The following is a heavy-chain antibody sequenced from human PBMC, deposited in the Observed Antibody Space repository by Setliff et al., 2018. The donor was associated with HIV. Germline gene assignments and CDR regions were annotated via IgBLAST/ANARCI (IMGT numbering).Heavy chain of an antibody. Sequence: PSETLSLTCAVSGGSISSSNWWSWVRQPPGKGLEWIGEIYHSGSANYNAALRSRVTISADTSKNQFSLKLNSVTAADTAVYYCASRIYYYDSSRVLREEGFDPWGQGTLVTVSS. J-gene: IGHJ5*02. CDR3: ASRIYYYDSSRVLREEGFDP. V-gene: IGHV4-4*02. D-gene: IGHD3-22*01. CDR1: GGSISSSNW. CDR2: IYHSGSA.